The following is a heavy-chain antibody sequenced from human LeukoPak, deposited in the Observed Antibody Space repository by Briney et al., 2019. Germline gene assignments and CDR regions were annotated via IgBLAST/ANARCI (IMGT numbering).Heavy chain of an antibody. D-gene: IGHD3-10*01. CDR1: GYTFTSYG. J-gene: IGHJ6*03. V-gene: IGHV1-18*01. CDR3: ARGGPYYYGSGSYSAYYYMDV. CDR2: ISAYNGNT. Sequence: GASVKVSCKASGYTFTSYGISWVRQAPGQGLEWMGWISAYNGNTNYAQKLQGRVTMTTDTSTSTAYMELRSLRSDDTAVYYCARGGPYYYGSGSYSAYYYMDVWGKGTTVTISS.